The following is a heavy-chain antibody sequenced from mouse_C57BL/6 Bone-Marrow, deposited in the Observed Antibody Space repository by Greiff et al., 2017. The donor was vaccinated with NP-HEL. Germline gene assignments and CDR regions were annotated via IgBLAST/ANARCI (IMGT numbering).Heavy chain of an antibody. J-gene: IGHJ4*01. V-gene: IGHV1-50*01. CDR3: AKGSYPGAMDY. CDR2: IDPSDSYT. D-gene: IGHD1-1*01. Sequence: QVQLQQPGAELVKPGASVKLSCKASGYTFTSYWMQWVKQRPGQGLEWIGEIDPSDSYTNYNQQFKGKATLTVDTSSSTAYMQLSSLTSEDSAVYYCAKGSYPGAMDYWGQGTSVTVSS. CDR1: GYTFTSYW.